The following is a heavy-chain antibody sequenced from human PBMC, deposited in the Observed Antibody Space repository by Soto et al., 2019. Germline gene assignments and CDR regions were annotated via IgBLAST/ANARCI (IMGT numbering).Heavy chain of an antibody. V-gene: IGHV3-30-3*01. Sequence: PGGSLRLSCAASGFTFSSYAMHWVRQAPGKGLEWVAVISYDGSNKYYADSVKGRFTISRDNSKNTLYLQMNSLRAEDTAVYYCAREGGDNTIHAMDVWGQGTTVTVSS. CDR1: GFTFSSYA. J-gene: IGHJ6*02. CDR2: ISYDGSNK. D-gene: IGHD3-16*01. CDR3: AREGGDNTIHAMDV.